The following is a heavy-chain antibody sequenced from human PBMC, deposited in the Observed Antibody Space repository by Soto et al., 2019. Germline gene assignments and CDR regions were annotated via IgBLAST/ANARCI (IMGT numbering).Heavy chain of an antibody. J-gene: IGHJ3*02. Sequence: GGSRRLSCAASGFTLSSNGMHWVRQAPGKGLEWVAFIWYDGSDKYYADSVKGRFTISRDNSKNTLYLQMNSLRAEDTAVYYCARDRYPNYPPDAFDIWGQGTLVTVSS. D-gene: IGHD4-4*01. CDR1: GFTLSSNG. CDR2: IWYDGSDK. CDR3: ARDRYPNYPPDAFDI. V-gene: IGHV3-33*01.